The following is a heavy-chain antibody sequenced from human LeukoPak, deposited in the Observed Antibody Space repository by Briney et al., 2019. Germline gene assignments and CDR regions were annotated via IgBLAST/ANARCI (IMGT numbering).Heavy chain of an antibody. J-gene: IGHJ4*02. CDR3: ARDFDGDYGAR. CDR1: GDSMTGYY. V-gene: IGHV4-59*01. D-gene: IGHD4-17*01. CDR2: IYYTGTT. Sequence: SETLSLTCSVSGDSMTGYYWSWIQQPPGKGLEWIGYIYYTGTTNYNPSLKSRVTISVDTSKNQFSLRLTSVTAADTAVYFCARDFDGDYGARWGQGILVSVSP.